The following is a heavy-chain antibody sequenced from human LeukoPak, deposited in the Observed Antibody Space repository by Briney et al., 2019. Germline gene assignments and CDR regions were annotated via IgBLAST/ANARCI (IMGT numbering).Heavy chain of an antibody. CDR1: GGSISSYY. V-gene: IGHV4-4*07. CDR2: MYTSGST. CDR3: ARGSSGYDFYYFDY. J-gene: IGHJ4*02. D-gene: IGHD5-12*01. Sequence: SETLSLTCTVSGGSISSYYWSWIRQPAGKGLEWIGRMYTSGSTNHNPSLKSRVTISVDTSKNQFSLKLSSVTAADTAVYYCARGSSGYDFYYFDYWGQGTLVTVSS.